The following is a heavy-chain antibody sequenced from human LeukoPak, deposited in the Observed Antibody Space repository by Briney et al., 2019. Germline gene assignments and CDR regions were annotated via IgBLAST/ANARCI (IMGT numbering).Heavy chain of an antibody. J-gene: IGHJ4*02. V-gene: IGHV3-30*03. D-gene: IGHD4-17*01. CDR3: ARALYGDYENYFDY. Sequence: GGSLRLSCAASGFTFSSYGMHWVRQAPGKGLEWVAVISYDGSNKYYADSVKGRFTISRDNSKNTLYLQMNSLRAEDTAVYYCARALYGDYENYFDYWGQGTLVTVSS. CDR2: ISYDGSNK. CDR1: GFTFSSYG.